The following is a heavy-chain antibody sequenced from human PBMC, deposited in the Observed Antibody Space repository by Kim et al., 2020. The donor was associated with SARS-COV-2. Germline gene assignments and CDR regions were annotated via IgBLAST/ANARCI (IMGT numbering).Heavy chain of an antibody. CDR1: GGSISSSNW. J-gene: IGHJ2*01. CDR2: IYHSGST. Sequence: SETLSLTCAVSGGSISSSNWWSWVRQPPGKGLEWIGEIYHSGSTNYNPSLKSRVTISVDKSKNQFSLKLSSVTAACTAVYYCARGQPGYYYASCGYYRDHWYFFLWGRGTLVTVSS. D-gene: IGHD3-22*01. CDR3: ARGQPGYYYASCGYYRDHWYFFL. V-gene: IGHV4-4*02.